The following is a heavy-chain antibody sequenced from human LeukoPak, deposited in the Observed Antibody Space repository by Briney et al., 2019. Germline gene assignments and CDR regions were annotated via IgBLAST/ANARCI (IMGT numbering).Heavy chain of an antibody. CDR2: IGTAGDT. V-gene: IGHV3-13*01. J-gene: IGHJ4*02. CDR1: GFTFSSYD. D-gene: IGHD3-3*01. Sequence: GGSLKLSCAASGFTFSSYDMHWVRQATGKGLEWVSAIGTAGDTYYPGSVKGRFTISRENAKNSLYLQMNSLRAGDTAVYYCARGTWSGYLKYFDYWGQGTLVTVSS. CDR3: ARGTWSGYLKYFDY.